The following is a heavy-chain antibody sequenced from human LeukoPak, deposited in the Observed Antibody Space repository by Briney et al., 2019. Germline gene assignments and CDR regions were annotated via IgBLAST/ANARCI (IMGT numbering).Heavy chain of an antibody. Sequence: SETLSLTCTVSGGSVSSGSYYWSWIRQSPGRGLEWIGYIDNSGSTNYNPSLTSRVTISVDTSKNQFSVKLTSVSAADTAVYYCARGSGRVGAPAVWGQGALSPSPQ. CDR1: GGSVSSGSYY. J-gene: IGHJ4*02. V-gene: IGHV4-61*01. CDR3: ARGSGRVGAPAV. D-gene: IGHD1-26*01. CDR2: IDNSGST.